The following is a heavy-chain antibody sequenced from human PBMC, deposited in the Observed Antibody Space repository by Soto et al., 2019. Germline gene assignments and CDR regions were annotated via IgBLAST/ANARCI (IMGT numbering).Heavy chain of an antibody. Sequence: QVQLVQSGAEVKKPGSSVKVSCKASGGTFSSYAISCVRQAPGQGLEWMGGVIPIFGTANYAQKVPGRVTITADEATSTGKMEMSSLRFEDTAVYYCARARTAMAEKNAFDIGGQGTMVTVSS. CDR3: ARARTAMAEKNAFDI. J-gene: IGHJ3*02. V-gene: IGHV1-69*12. CDR2: VIPIFGTA. D-gene: IGHD5-18*01. CDR1: GGTFSSYA.